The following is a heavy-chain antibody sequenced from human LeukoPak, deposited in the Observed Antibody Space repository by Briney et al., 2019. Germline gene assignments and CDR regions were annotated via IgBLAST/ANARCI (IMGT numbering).Heavy chain of an antibody. CDR2: IIPIFGTA. V-gene: IGHV1-69*13. Sequence: ASVKVSCKASGGTFGSYAISWVRQAPGQGLEWMGGIIPIFGTANYAQKFQGRVTITADESTSTAYMELSSLRSEDTAVYYCARSSIFGVVSNWFDPWGQGTLVTVSS. CDR1: GGTFGSYA. CDR3: ARSSIFGVVSNWFDP. J-gene: IGHJ5*02. D-gene: IGHD3-3*01.